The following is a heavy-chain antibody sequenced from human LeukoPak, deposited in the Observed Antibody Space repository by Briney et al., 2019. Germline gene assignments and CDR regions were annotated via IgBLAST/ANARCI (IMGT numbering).Heavy chain of an antibody. CDR1: GILFNGYG. CDR2: ISTGAVKT. Sequence: GGSLRLSCEATGILFNGYGMAWVRQAPGKGLEWVSAISTGAVKTYHAHFVEGRFTISRDDSKRTLYLQMNSLRVEDTAVYYCTRNTKPYFDWWGSAFDMWGQGTIVTVSA. CDR3: TRNTKPYFDWWGSAFDM. D-gene: IGHD3-9*01. V-gene: IGHV3-23*05. J-gene: IGHJ3*02.